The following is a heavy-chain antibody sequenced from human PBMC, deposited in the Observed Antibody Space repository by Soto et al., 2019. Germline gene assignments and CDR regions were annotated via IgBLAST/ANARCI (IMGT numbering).Heavy chain of an antibody. V-gene: IGHV3-73*01. CDR3: TRPSVEQWLTS. Sequence: SLRLSCAASGFTFSGSAMHWVRQASGKGLEWVGRIRSKANSYATAYAASVKGRFTISRDDSKNTAYLQMNSLKTEDTAVYYCTRPSVEQWLTSWGQGTLVTVSS. J-gene: IGHJ5*02. CDR1: GFTFSGSA. CDR2: IRSKANSYAT. D-gene: IGHD6-19*01.